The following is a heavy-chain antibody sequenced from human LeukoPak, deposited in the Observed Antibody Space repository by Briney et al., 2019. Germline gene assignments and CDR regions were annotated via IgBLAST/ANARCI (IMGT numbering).Heavy chain of an antibody. CDR2: ISSSSSYI. Sequence: GGSLRLSCAASGFTFSSYSMNWVRQAPGKGLEWVSSISSSSSYIYYADSVKGRFTISRDNAKNSLYLQMNSLRAEDTAVYYCARAKSPCCYYYMDVLGKGTTVTVS. D-gene: IGHD2-15*01. J-gene: IGHJ6*03. CDR1: GFTFSSYS. CDR3: ARAKSPCCYYYMDV. V-gene: IGHV3-21*01.